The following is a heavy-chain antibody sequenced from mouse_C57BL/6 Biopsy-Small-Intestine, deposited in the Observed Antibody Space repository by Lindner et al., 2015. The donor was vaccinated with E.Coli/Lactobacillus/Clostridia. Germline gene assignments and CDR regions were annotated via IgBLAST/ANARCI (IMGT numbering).Heavy chain of an antibody. J-gene: IGHJ1*01. V-gene: IGHV1-81*01. Sequence: SVKVSCKASGGIFSNYVFSWVRQAPGQGLEWMGGIIPIFRTTDYPQKFQGRASITADESTSTLYMELSSLRSEDTAVYYCARALLGYRNNWYDYFDVWGQGTLVIVSS. CDR3: ARALLGYRNNWYDYFDV. CDR2: IIPIFRTT. D-gene: IGHD4-1*02. CDR1: GGIFSNYV.